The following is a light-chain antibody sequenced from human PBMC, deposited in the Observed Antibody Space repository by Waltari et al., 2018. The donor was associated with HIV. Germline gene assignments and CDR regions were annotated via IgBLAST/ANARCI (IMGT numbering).Light chain of an antibody. CDR2: LGS. J-gene: IGKJ1*01. CDR1: QSLLHTNGHNY. CDR3: MQALQTWT. Sequence: DIVLTQSPLSLPVTPGEPASISCRSNQSLLHTNGHNYLDWYFQKPGQSPQLLIYLGSNRASGVPDRLSGSGSCTDFTLKINRVEAEDVGVYYCMQALQTWTFGQGTKVVIK. V-gene: IGKV2-28*01.